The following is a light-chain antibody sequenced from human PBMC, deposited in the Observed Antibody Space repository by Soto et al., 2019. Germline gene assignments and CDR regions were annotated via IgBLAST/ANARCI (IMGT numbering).Light chain of an antibody. V-gene: IGLV2-14*01. J-gene: IGLJ1*01. CDR1: SSDMGGYKY. Sequence: QSVLTQPASVSLSPGQSITISCTGTSSDMGGYKYVSWYQQHPGKAPKLMIYDVSNRPSGVSNRFSGSKSGNTATLTISGLQGEDEAEYYCSPYTGGSTYVFGPGTKVTVL. CDR3: SPYTGGSTYV. CDR2: DVS.